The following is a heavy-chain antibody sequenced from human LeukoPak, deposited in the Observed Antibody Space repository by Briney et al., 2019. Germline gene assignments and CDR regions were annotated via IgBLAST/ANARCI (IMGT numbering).Heavy chain of an antibody. Sequence: GASVKVSCKASGYTFTSYGISWVRQAPGQGLEWMGWISGYNGNTDYAQKLQGRVTMTTDTSTSTAYMELRSLRSDDTAVYYCARVRWAPGGEPHYYFDYWGQGTLVTVSS. J-gene: IGHJ4*02. D-gene: IGHD1-26*01. CDR1: GYTFTSYG. CDR2: ISGYNGNT. V-gene: IGHV1-18*01. CDR3: ARVRWAPGGEPHYYFDY.